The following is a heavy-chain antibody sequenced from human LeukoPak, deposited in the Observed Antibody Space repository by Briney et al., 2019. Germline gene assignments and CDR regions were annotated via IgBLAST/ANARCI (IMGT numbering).Heavy chain of an antibody. J-gene: IGHJ4*02. CDR2: ISGSGGRT. CDR1: GFTFSSYA. Sequence: GGSLRLSCVASGFTFSSYAMSWVRQAPGKGLEWVSAISGSGGRTYYEDSVKGRFTISRDTTKNTLYLQTNSLRAEDTAIYYCAKDKRIYYEGSGSFDYWGQGTLVTVSS. CDR3: AKDKRIYYEGSGSFDY. V-gene: IGHV3-23*01. D-gene: IGHD3-10*01.